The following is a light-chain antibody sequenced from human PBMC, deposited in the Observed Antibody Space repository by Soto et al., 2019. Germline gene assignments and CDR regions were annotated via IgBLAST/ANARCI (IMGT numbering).Light chain of an antibody. J-gene: IGKJ1*01. CDR3: QHYYSYPPT. V-gene: IGKV1-8*01. CDR1: QGISSY. CDR2: AAS. Sequence: ILMTQSPSSLSASTGDRVTIACRASQGISSYLAWYQQKPGKAPKLLIYAASTLQSGVPSRFSGSGSGTDFTLTISCLQSEDFATYYCQHYYSYPPTFGQGTKVDIK.